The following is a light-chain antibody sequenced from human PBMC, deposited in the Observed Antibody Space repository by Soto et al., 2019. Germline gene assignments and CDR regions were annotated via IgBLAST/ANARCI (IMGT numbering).Light chain of an antibody. V-gene: IGLV2-14*03. CDR1: SSDVGGYNY. CDR3: SSYTSSSSYV. J-gene: IGLJ1*01. Sequence: QSVLTQPASVSGSPGQSITISCTGTSSDVGGYNYVSWYQHRPGKAPKLMIYDVTNRPSGVSDRFSGSKSGNTASLTISGLQAEDEADYYCSSYTSSSSYVFGIGTKVTVL. CDR2: DVT.